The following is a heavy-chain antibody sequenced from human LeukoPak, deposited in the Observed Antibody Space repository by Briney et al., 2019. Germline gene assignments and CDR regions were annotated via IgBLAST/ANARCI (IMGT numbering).Heavy chain of an antibody. CDR2: IKSKSDGGTP. V-gene: IGHV3-15*01. Sequence: GGSLRLSCTAFGFSFSNAWMSWVRQAPGRGLEWVGRIKSKSDGGTPDYAAPVKGRFTISRDDSKNTLYLQMNSLKTEDTAVYYCTTLLAVMTPLHDDYWGQGTLVTVSS. CDR3: TTLLAVMTPLHDDY. J-gene: IGHJ4*02. CDR1: GFSFSNAW. D-gene: IGHD2-21*02.